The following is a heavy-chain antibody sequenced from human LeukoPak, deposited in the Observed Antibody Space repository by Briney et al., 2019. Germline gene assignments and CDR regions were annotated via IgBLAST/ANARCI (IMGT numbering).Heavy chain of an antibody. D-gene: IGHD2-2*01. Sequence: GGSLRLSCAASEFTFSSYEMNWVRQAPGKGLEWVSYISSSGSTIYYADSVKGRFTISRDNAKNSLYLQMNSLRAEDTAVYYCARDRLDGCSSTSCYSDWGQGTLVTVSS. CDR2: ISSSGSTI. J-gene: IGHJ4*02. CDR1: EFTFSSYE. CDR3: ARDRLDGCSSTSCYSD. V-gene: IGHV3-48*03.